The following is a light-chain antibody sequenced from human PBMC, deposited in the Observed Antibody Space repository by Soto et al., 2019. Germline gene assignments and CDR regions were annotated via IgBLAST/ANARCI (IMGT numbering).Light chain of an antibody. CDR2: AAS. J-gene: IGKJ5*01. CDR3: QQLHDYPIT. V-gene: IGKV1-9*01. Sequence: IMLSQSPSSLSASVGDRVTITCRASQGIDSSFAWYQQKPGKAPKLLIYAASSLQSGVPSRFSGSGSGTDFTLTISSLQPEDFATYYCQQLHDYPITFGQGTRLETK. CDR1: QGIDSS.